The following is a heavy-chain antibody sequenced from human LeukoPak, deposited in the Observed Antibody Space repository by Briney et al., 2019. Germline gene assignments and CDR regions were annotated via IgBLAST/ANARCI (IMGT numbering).Heavy chain of an antibody. Sequence: GGSLRLSCAASGFTFSSYAMSWVRQAPGKGLEWVSAISGSAGGTYYADSVKGRFTISRDNSKNTMYLLMNSLRAEDTAVYYCAKRDYDYWSGYFDQWGQGALVTVSS. CDR3: AKRDYDYWSGYFDQ. V-gene: IGHV3-23*01. CDR2: ISGSAGGT. D-gene: IGHD3-3*01. CDR1: GFTFSSYA. J-gene: IGHJ4*02.